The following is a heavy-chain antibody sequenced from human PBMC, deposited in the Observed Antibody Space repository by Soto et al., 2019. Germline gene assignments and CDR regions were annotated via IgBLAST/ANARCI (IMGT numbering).Heavy chain of an antibody. CDR1: GFTFSSYG. CDR3: ARVGSPTVTSYYYGMDV. V-gene: IGHV3-33*01. CDR2: IWYDGSNK. Sequence: QVQLVESGGGVVQPGRSLRLSCAASGFTFSSYGMHWVRQAPGKGLEWVAVIWYDGSNKYYADSVKGRFTISRDNSKNTLYLQMNRLRAEDTAVYYCARVGSPTVTSYYYGMDVWGQGTTVTVSS. J-gene: IGHJ6*02. D-gene: IGHD4-17*01.